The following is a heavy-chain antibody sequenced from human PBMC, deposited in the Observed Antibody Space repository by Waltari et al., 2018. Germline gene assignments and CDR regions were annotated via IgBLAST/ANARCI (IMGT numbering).Heavy chain of an antibody. CDR1: GYTFSPYS. J-gene: IGHJ4*02. CDR2: ISTYTGNP. D-gene: IGHD3-16*01. Sequence: QVQLVQSGSELKNPGASVKISCRPSGYTFSPYSINWLRQAPGQGLEWMGYISTYTGNPTYAQGFTGRFVFSLDTSVSTAYLQIDGLRAEDTGLYYCARDARLINFDYWGQGTLVTVSS. V-gene: IGHV7-4-1*01. CDR3: ARDARLINFDY.